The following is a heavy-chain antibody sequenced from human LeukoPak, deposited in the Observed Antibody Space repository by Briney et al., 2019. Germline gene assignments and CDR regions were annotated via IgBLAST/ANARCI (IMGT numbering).Heavy chain of an antibody. J-gene: IGHJ6*02. CDR1: GGTFSGYA. D-gene: IGHD3-10*01. Sequence: SVKVSCKASGGTFSGYAISWVRQAPGQGLGRMGGIIPIFGTANYAQKFQGRVTITADESTSTAYMELSSLRSEDTAVYYCARGPMVRTPDYYYGMDVWGQGTTVTVSS. CDR2: IIPIFGTA. CDR3: ARGPMVRTPDYYYGMDV. V-gene: IGHV1-69*13.